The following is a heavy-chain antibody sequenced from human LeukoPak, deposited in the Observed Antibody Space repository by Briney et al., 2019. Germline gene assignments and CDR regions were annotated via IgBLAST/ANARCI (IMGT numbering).Heavy chain of an antibody. CDR2: INHSGST. J-gene: IGHJ5*02. D-gene: IGHD5-12*01. V-gene: IGHV4-34*01. CDR3: ARQIRWLRYWFDP. Sequence: SETLSLTCAVYGGSFSGYYWSWIRQPPGKGLEWIGEINHSGSTNYNPSLKSRVTIPVDTSKSQFSLKLSSVTAADTAVYYCARQIRWLRYWFDPWGQGTLVTVSS. CDR1: GGSFSGYY.